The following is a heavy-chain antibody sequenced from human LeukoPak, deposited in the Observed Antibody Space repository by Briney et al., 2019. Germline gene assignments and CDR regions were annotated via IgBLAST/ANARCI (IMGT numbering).Heavy chain of an antibody. V-gene: IGHV1-46*01. CDR2: INPSGGST. CDR1: GYTFTSYY. J-gene: IGHJ3*02. CDR3: ARDQGPSTGTHDTDAFDI. Sequence: ASVKVSCKASGYTFTSYYMHWVRQAPGQGLEWMGIINPSGGSTSYAQKFQGRVTMTRDTSTSTVYMELSSLRSEDTAVYYCARDQGPSTGTHDTDAFDIWGQGTMVTVSS. D-gene: IGHD1-1*01.